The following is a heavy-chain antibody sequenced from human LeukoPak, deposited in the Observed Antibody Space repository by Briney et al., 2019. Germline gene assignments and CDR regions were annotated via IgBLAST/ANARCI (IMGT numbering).Heavy chain of an antibody. CDR2: INPSGGST. D-gene: IGHD5-18*01. J-gene: IGHJ6*02. Sequence: ASVKVSCKASGYTFTSYYMHWVRQAPGQGLEWMGIINPSGGSTSYAQKFQGRVTMTRDTSISTAYMELSRLRSDDTAVYYCARRRSGIQLSYYYYYGMDVWGQGTTVTVSS. CDR3: ARRRSGIQLSYYYYYGMDV. V-gene: IGHV1-46*01. CDR1: GYTFTSYY.